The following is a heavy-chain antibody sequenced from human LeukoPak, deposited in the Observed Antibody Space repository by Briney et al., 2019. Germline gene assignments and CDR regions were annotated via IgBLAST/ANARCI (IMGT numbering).Heavy chain of an antibody. V-gene: IGHV1-2*02. D-gene: IGHD6-13*01. CDR2: INPNSGGT. CDR3: ARSAAGDY. CDR1: GYTFTSYY. J-gene: IGHJ4*02. Sequence: ASVKVSCKASGYTFTSYYMHWVRQAPGQGLEWMAWINPNSGGTNYAQKFQGRVTMTRDTSISTAYMELSRLRPDDTAVYYCARSAAGDYWGQGTLVTVSS.